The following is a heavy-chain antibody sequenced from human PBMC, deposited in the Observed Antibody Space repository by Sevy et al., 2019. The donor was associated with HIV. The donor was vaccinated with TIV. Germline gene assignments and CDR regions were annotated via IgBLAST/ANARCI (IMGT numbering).Heavy chain of an antibody. Sequence: GESLKISCAASGFTFNSYWMSWVRQAPGKGLEWVANIKQDGSEKYYVDSVKGRFTISRDNSQNSLFLQMNTLRAEDTAVYYCAREGSPYDTYYYYYGMDDWGQGTTVTVSS. CDR2: IKQDGSEK. V-gene: IGHV3-7*01. J-gene: IGHJ6*02. D-gene: IGHD5-12*01. CDR3: AREGSPYDTYYYYYGMDD. CDR1: GFTFNSYW.